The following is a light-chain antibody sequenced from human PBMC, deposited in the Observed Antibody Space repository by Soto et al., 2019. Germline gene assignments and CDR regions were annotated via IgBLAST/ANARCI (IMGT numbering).Light chain of an antibody. CDR1: ISNTGGNA. Sequence: QSVLTQPPSASGAPGLRVTISCSGSISNTGGNAVNWYQHLPGTAPKLLIYSQNQRPSGVPDRFSGSKSGTSASLAISGLQSEDETDYYCATCDDSRSAQGVFGNGTKVTVL. CDR3: ATCDDSRSAQGV. CDR2: SQN. V-gene: IGLV1-44*01. J-gene: IGLJ1*01.